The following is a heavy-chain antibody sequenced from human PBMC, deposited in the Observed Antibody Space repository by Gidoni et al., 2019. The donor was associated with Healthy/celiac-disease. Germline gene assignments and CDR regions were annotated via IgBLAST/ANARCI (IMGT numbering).Heavy chain of an antibody. Sequence: QVQLVQSGAEVKKPGSSVKVSCKASGGTFSSYAISWVRQAPGQGLEWLGRIIPILGIANYAQKFQGRVTITAEKSTSTAYMELSSRRSEETAVYYCARGVTDWFDPWGQGTLVTVSS. J-gene: IGHJ5*02. V-gene: IGHV1-69*04. CDR2: IIPILGIA. CDR1: GGTFSSYA. D-gene: IGHD5-18*01. CDR3: ARGVTDWFDP.